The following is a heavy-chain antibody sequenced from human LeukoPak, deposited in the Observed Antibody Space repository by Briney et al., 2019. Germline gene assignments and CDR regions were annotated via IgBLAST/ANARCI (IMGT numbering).Heavy chain of an antibody. CDR3: ARGWSGYYSQDYYYYMEV. D-gene: IGHD3-3*01. V-gene: IGHV5-51*01. CDR2: IYPGDSDT. J-gene: IGHJ6*03. CDR1: GYSFTSYW. Sequence: GESLKISCKGSGYSFTSYWIGWVRQMPGKGLEWMGIIYPGDSDTRYSPSFQGQVTISADKSISTAYLQWSSLKASDTAMYYCARGWSGYYSQDYYYYMEVWGKGTTVTVSS.